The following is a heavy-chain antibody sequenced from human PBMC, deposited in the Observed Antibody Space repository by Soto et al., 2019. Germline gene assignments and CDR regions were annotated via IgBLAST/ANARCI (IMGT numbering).Heavy chain of an antibody. CDR1: GYSISSGYY. V-gene: IGHV4-38-2*01. D-gene: IGHD3-22*01. CDR2: IYHSGST. J-gene: IGHJ4*02. Sequence: LDTLSLTCAVSGYSISSGYYWGWIRQPPGKGLEWIGSIYHSGSTYYNPSLKSRVTISVDTSKNQFSLKLSSVTAADTAVYYCARGRHYYDSSGYSEPQPLVDYWGQGTLVTVSS. CDR3: ARGRHYYDSSGYSEPQPLVDY.